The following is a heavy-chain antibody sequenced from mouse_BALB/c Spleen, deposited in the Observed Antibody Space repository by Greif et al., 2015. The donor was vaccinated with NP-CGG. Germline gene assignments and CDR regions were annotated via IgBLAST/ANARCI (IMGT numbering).Heavy chain of an antibody. Sequence: QVQLQQPGPELVRPGVSVKISCKGSGYTFTDYAMHCVKQSHAKSLEWIGIISTYYNNTNYNQKFKGKATMTVDKSSSTAYMELARLTSEDSAIYYCASKGRYDTMDYWGQGTSVTVSS. CDR3: ASKGRYDTMDY. V-gene: IGHV1-67*01. D-gene: IGHD2-14*01. J-gene: IGHJ4*01. CDR1: GYTFTDYA. CDR2: ISTYYNNT.